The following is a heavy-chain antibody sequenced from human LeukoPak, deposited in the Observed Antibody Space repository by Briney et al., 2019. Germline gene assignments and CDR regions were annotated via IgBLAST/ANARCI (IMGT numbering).Heavy chain of an antibody. J-gene: IGHJ4*02. CDR3: ARGVAPRTTIFGVVIIRSSRETGWYLDY. V-gene: IGHV1-8*01. D-gene: IGHD3-3*01. CDR1: GYTFTSYD. Sequence: ASVKVSCKASGYTFTSYDINWVRQATGQGLEWMGWMNPNSGNTGYAQKFQGRVTMTRNTSISTAYMELSSLRSEDTAVYYCARGVAPRTTIFGVVIIRSSRETGWYLDYWGQGTLVTVSS. CDR2: MNPNSGNT.